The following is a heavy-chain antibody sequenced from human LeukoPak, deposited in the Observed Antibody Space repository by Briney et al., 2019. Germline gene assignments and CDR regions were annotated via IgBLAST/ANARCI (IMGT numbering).Heavy chain of an antibody. Sequence: GGSLRLSCAASGFPFSSYSMNWVRQAPGKGLEWVSYITGSSSTIYYADSVKGRFTISRDNAENSLYLQMNSLRAEDTAVYYCARVVQSSSGRKFDYWGQGTLVTVSS. CDR1: GFPFSSYS. V-gene: IGHV3-48*01. J-gene: IGHJ4*02. CDR3: ARVVQSSSGRKFDY. D-gene: IGHD6-19*01. CDR2: ITGSSSTI.